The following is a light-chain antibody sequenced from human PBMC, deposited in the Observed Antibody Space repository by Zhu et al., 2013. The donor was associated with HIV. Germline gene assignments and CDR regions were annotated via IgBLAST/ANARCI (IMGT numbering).Light chain of an antibody. CDR3: QVWDSSSDHVI. CDR2: DDR. Sequence: SYVLTQAPSEPVAPGKTARITCGGDNIGSKSVHWYQQKPGQAPVLVVYDDRDRPSGIPERFSGSNSGNTATLTINRVEDGDEADYYCQVWDSSSDHVIFGGGTKLTVL. CDR1: NIGSKS. V-gene: IGLV3-21*03. J-gene: IGLJ2*01.